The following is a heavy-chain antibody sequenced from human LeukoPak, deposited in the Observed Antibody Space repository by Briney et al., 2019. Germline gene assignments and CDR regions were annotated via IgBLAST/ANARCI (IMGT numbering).Heavy chain of an antibody. V-gene: IGHV1-69*05. CDR3: ASGPYYDFWSGYSADY. CDR2: IIPIFGTA. CDR1: GGTFSSYA. D-gene: IGHD3-3*01. Sequence: SVKVSCKASGGTFSSYAISWVRQAPGQGLEWMGGIIPIFGTANYAQKFQGRVTITTDESTSTAYMELSSLRSEDTAVYYCASGPYYDFWSGYSADYWGQGTLVLVSS. J-gene: IGHJ4*02.